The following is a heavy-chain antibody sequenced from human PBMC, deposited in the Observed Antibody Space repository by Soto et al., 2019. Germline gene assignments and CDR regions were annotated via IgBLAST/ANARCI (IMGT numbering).Heavy chain of an antibody. CDR1: GFTFSSYA. V-gene: IGHV3-23*01. Sequence: EVQLLESGGGLVQPGGSLRLSCAASGFTFSSYAMSWVRQAPGKGLVWVSAISDSGGSTYYADSVKGRFTISRDNSKNTLYLQMNSLRAEDTAVYYCAKDRGQYSSSWYAFDYWGQGTLVTVSS. CDR2: ISDSGGST. J-gene: IGHJ4*02. D-gene: IGHD6-13*01. CDR3: AKDRGQYSSSWYAFDY.